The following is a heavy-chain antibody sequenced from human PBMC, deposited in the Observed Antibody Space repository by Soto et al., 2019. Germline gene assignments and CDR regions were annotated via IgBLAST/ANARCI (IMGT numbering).Heavy chain of an antibody. CDR1: GGSVSSGSYY. J-gene: IGHJ4*02. Sequence: SETLSLTCTVSGGSVSSGSYYWSWIRQPPGKGLEWIGYIHYSGSTSYNPSLRSRATILLDTSKNQFSLRLSSVTAADTAMYYCARDDFHGSGSFDYWGQGTLVTVSS. D-gene: IGHD3-10*01. CDR3: ARDDFHGSGSFDY. CDR2: IHYSGST. V-gene: IGHV4-61*01.